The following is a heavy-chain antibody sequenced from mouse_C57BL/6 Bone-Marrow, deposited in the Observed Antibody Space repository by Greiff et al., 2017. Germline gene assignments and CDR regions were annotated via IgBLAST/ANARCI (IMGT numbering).Heavy chain of an antibody. V-gene: IGHV1-9*01. CDR2: ILPGSGST. CDR3: ARNYGSSYPSYWYFDV. J-gene: IGHJ1*01. D-gene: IGHD1-1*01. Sequence: QVQLKQSGAELMKPGASVKISCKATGYTFSSYWIEWVKQRPGHGLEWIGEILPGSGSTNYNEKFKGKATFTADTSSNTAYMQLSSLTSEDSAVYYCARNYGSSYPSYWYFDVWGAGTTVTVSS. CDR1: GYTFSSYW.